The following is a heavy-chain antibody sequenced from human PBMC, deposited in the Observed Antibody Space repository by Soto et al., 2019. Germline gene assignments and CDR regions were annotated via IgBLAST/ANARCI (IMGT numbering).Heavy chain of an antibody. CDR1: GYTFTSYG. J-gene: IGHJ4*02. D-gene: IGHD3-10*01. CDR2: ISGYTGNT. V-gene: IGHV1-18*01. Sequence: ASVKVSCKASGYTFTSYGISWARQAPGQGIEWMGWISGYTGNTNYAQKVQGRVTLTTDTSTSTAYMELTSLTPDDTAVYYCARGRPLWFGELFVYWGQGTLVTVSS. CDR3: ARGRPLWFGELFVY.